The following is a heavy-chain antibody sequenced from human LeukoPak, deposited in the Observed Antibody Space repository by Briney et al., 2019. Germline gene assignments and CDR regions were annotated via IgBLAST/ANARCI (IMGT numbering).Heavy chain of an antibody. CDR3: AAGAGWLIDW. D-gene: IGHD6-19*01. Sequence: PAGGSLRLSCAASGFTFSNYWMNWVRQAPGKGMEWVAIIEKDGSEILYVDPVKGRFTISRDNAKNSLYLQMNSLRAEDTAVYYCAAGAGWLIDWWGQGTLVTVSS. CDR1: GFTFSNYW. V-gene: IGHV3-7*01. CDR2: IEKDGSEI. J-gene: IGHJ4*02.